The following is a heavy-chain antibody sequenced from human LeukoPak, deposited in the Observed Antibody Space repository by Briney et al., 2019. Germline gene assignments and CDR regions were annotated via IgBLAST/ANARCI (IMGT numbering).Heavy chain of an antibody. CDR1: GYTFTSYG. CDR2: ISAYNGNT. Sequence: GASVKVSCKASGYTFTSYGISLVRQAPGQGLEGRGWISAYNGNTDYAQKLPGRVSMTTDTSTSTAYMELRSLRSGDTAVYFCARGSPYYYDSSCLLYYFDYWGQGTLVTVSS. V-gene: IGHV1-18*01. D-gene: IGHD3-22*01. CDR3: ARGSPYYYDSSCLLYYFDY. J-gene: IGHJ4*02.